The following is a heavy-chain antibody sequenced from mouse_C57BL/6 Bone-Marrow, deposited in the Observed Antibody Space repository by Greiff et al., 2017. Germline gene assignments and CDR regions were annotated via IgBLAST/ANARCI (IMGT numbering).Heavy chain of an antibody. CDR1: GYTFTGYW. CDR3: ARPLYYDYAWFAY. CDR2: ILPGSGST. J-gene: IGHJ3*01. V-gene: IGHV1-9*01. D-gene: IGHD2-4*01. Sequence: VQLLQSGAELMKPGASVKLSCKATGYTFTGYWIEWVKQRPGHGLEWIGEILPGSGSTNYNEKFKGKATFTADTSSNTAYMQLSSLTTEDSAIYYCARPLYYDYAWFAYWGQGTLVTVSA.